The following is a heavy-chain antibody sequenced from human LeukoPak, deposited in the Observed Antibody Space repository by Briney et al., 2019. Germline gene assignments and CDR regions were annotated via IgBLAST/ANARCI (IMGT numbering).Heavy chain of an antibody. CDR1: GYTFTSYY. Sequence: ASVTVSCKASGYTFTSYYMHWVRQAPGQGLEWMGIINPSGGSTSYAQKFQGRVTMTRDTSTSTVYMELSSLRSEDTAVYYCARDRNYGSGSFDAFDIWGQGTMVTVSS. CDR3: ARDRNYGSGSFDAFDI. V-gene: IGHV1-46*01. CDR2: INPSGGST. D-gene: IGHD3-10*01. J-gene: IGHJ3*02.